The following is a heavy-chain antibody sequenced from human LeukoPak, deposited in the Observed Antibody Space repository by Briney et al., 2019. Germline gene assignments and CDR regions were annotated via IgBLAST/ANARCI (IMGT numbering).Heavy chain of an antibody. CDR1: GGSISSYY. Sequence: SETLSLTCTVSGGSISSYYWSWIRQPPGKGLEWIGYIYYSGSTNYNPSLKSRVTISVDTSKNQFSLKLSSVTAADTAVYYCARESGYDILTGYNSCCFDPWGQGTLVTVSS. CDR3: ARESGYDILTGYNSCCFDP. V-gene: IGHV4-59*01. D-gene: IGHD3-9*01. J-gene: IGHJ5*02. CDR2: IYYSGST.